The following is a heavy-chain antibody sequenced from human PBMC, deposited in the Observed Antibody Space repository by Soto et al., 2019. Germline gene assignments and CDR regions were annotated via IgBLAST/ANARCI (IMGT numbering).Heavy chain of an antibody. CDR1: GYTFTGYY. J-gene: IGHJ3*02. CDR2: INPNSGGT. V-gene: IGHV1-2*02. D-gene: IGHD3-22*01. CDR3: ARESHYYDSSDIIPDAFDI. Sequence: ASVKVSCKASGYTFTGYYMHWVRQAPGQGLEWMGWINPNSGGTNYAQKFQGRVTMTRDTSISTAYMELSRLRSDDTAVYYCARESHYYDSSDIIPDAFDIRGQGTMVTVSS.